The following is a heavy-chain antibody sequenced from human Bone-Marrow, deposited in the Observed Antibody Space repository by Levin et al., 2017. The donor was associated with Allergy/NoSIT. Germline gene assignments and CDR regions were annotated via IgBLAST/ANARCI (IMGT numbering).Heavy chain of an antibody. Sequence: PGGSLRLSCAASGFTFDDFAMHWVRQAPGKGLEWVSGISWNGVTIGYADSVKGRFSISRDNAKNSLYLQMNSLRAEDTALYYCAKARGYSHGARGAGMDVWGQGTTVAVSS. CDR3: AKARGYSHGARGAGMDV. D-gene: IGHD5-18*01. CDR2: ISWNGVTI. V-gene: IGHV3-9*01. J-gene: IGHJ6*02. CDR1: GFTFDDFA.